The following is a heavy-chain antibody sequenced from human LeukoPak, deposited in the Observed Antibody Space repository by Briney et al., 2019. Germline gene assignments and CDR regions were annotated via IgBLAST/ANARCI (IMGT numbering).Heavy chain of an antibody. Sequence: GGSLRLSCAASGFIISGDSMNWVRQAPGKGLEWVSAISGGGSTYYADSVKGRFTISRDNSKNALYLQMNSLRAEDTAVYYCAKSRWETYAVRAFDIWGQGTMVTVSS. CDR3: AKSRWETYAVRAFDI. CDR1: GFIISGDS. D-gene: IGHD1-26*01. CDR2: ISGGGST. J-gene: IGHJ3*02. V-gene: IGHV3-23*01.